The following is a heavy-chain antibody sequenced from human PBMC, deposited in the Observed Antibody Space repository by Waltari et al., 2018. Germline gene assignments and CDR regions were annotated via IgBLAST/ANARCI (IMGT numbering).Heavy chain of an antibody. J-gene: IGHJ4*02. CDR2: SNPNSGGT. CDR3: ARGGLWFGEFYYFDY. CDR1: GYTFTGYY. V-gene: IGHV1-2*04. Sequence: QVQLVQSGAEVKKPGASVKVSCKASGYTFTGYYMHWVRQAPGQGLEWMGWSNPNSGGTNYAQKGQGWGTMTRDTSISTAYMELSRLRSDDTAVDYGARGGLWFGEFYYFDYWGQGTLVTVSS. D-gene: IGHD3-10*01.